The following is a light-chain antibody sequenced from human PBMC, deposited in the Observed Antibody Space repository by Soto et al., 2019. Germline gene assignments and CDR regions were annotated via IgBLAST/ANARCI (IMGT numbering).Light chain of an antibody. V-gene: IGLV2-18*02. Sequence: QSGLTQPPAVSVSPGQSVTISCTGTSSDVGSYNRVSWYQQPPGTAPKLMIYEVTNRPSGVPDRFSGSKSGDTASLTISGLQAEDEADYYCSSYTSSSTYVFGTGTKVTVL. CDR1: SSDVGSYNR. CDR3: SSYTSSSTYV. CDR2: EVT. J-gene: IGLJ1*01.